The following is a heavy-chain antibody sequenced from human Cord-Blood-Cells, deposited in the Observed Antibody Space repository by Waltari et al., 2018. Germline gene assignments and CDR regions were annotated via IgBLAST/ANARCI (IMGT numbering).Heavy chain of an antibody. CDR2: IYYSGST. CDR3: ARAVVVVAATRYSVSWFDP. J-gene: IGHJ5*02. D-gene: IGHD2-15*01. CDR1: GGSISSSY. V-gene: IGHV4-59*01. Sequence: QVQLQESGPGLVKPSETLSLTCTVSGGSISSSYWSWIRQPPGKGLEWIGYIYYSGSTNYNPSLKSRVTISVDTSKNQFSLKLSSVTAADTAVYYCARAVVVVAATRYSVSWFDPWGQGTLVTVSS.